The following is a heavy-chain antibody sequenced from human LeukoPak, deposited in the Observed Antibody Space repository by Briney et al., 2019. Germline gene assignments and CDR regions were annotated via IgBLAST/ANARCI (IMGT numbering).Heavy chain of an antibody. D-gene: IGHD3-22*01. Sequence: SETLSLTCTVSGGSISSFYWSWVRQPPGKGLEYIGYISSSETTSYSPSLKSRVTISVDTSKNQFSLKLSSVTAADTAVYYCARHYYDSSGYFVFDYWGQGTLVTVSS. CDR2: ISSSETT. J-gene: IGHJ4*02. CDR3: ARHYYDSSGYFVFDY. CDR1: GGSISSFY. V-gene: IGHV4-59*01.